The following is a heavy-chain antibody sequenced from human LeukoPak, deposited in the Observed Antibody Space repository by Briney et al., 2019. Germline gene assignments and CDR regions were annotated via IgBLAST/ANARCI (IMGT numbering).Heavy chain of an antibody. CDR3: ARGNAGGNDAFDI. CDR1: GFTFTTYT. V-gene: IGHV3-21*01. Sequence: PGGSLRLSCGASGFTFTTYTMNWVRQAPGKGLEWVSAITTSSGYVYQADSLRGRFTISRDNAKNSLHLQMNSLRVEDTAVYYCARGNAGGNDAFDIWGQGTMVTVSS. J-gene: IGHJ3*02. D-gene: IGHD4-23*01. CDR2: ITTSSGYV.